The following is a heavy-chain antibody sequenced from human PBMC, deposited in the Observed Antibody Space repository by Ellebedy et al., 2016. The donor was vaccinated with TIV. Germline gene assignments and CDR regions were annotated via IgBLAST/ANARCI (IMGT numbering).Heavy chain of an antibody. V-gene: IGHV3-7*03. Sequence: GGSLRLSCAASGFSFSNYWMTWVRQAPGKGLEWVANMKQDGREEYYVDSVKGRFIISRDNAKNSLYLQMNSLRVEDTAVYYCARDYQWGLGTLVTVSS. CDR1: GFSFSNYW. CDR3: ARDYQ. D-gene: IGHD2-2*01. J-gene: IGHJ4*02. CDR2: MKQDGREE.